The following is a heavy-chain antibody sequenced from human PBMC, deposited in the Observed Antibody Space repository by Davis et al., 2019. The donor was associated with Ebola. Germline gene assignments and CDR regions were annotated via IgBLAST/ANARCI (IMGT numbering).Heavy chain of an antibody. CDR1: GFTFSSYA. CDR2: ISYDGSNK. V-gene: IGHV3-30-3*01. CDR3: ARGPTLLRYFGWLSLGGGMDV. Sequence: SLIISCASSGFTFSSYATHWARQAPGKGLEWVAFISYDGSNKYYADSVKGRFTISRDNSKNTLYLQMNSLRAEDTAVYYCARGPTLLRYFGWLSLGGGMDVWGQGTTVTVSS. J-gene: IGHJ6*02. D-gene: IGHD3-9*01.